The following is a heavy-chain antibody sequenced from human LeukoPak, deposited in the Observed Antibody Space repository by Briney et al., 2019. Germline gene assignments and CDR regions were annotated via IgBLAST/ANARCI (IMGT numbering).Heavy chain of an antibody. J-gene: IGHJ4*02. CDR2: ISSSSSTI. CDR1: GFTSSSYS. D-gene: IGHD2-21*02. Sequence: GGSLRLSCAASGFTSSSYSMNWVRQAPGKGLEWVSYISSSSSTIYYADSVRGRFTISRDNAKNSLYLQMNSLRDEDTAVYYCARGQAYCGADCYSDWGQGTLVTVSS. CDR3: ARGQAYCGADCYSD. V-gene: IGHV3-48*02.